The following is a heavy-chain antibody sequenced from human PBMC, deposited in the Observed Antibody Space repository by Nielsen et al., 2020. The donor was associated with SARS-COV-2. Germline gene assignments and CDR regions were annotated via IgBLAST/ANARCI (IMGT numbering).Heavy chain of an antibody. CDR1: GYTFTGYY. V-gene: IGHV1-2*06. CDR2: INPNSGGT. Sequence: ASVKVFCKASGYTFTGYYMHWVRQAPGQGLEWMGRINPNSGGTNYAQKLQGRVTMTTDTSTSTAYMELRSLRSDDTAVYYCARGILTSGSYYYYYGMDVWGQGTTVTVSS. CDR3: ARGILTSGSYYYYYGMDV. D-gene: IGHD1-26*01. J-gene: IGHJ6*02.